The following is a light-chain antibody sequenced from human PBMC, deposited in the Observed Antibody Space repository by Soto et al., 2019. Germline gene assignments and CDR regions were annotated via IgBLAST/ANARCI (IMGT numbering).Light chain of an antibody. CDR1: QSINSRS. CDR2: DAS. J-gene: IGKJ2*01. CDR3: QQYVASPYT. V-gene: IGKV3-20*01. Sequence: DIVLTQSPGTLSLSPGERATLSGVASQSINSRSLAWYQQKPGQAPRLLIYDASSRATGIPDRFSASGSGTDFTLTISSLEPEDFAVYYCQQYVASPYTFGQGTKVDIK.